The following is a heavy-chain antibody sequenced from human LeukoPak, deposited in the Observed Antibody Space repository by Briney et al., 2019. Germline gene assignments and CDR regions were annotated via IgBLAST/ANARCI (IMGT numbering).Heavy chain of an antibody. Sequence: SVKVSCKASGGTFSSYAISWVRQAPGQGLEWMGRIIPILDITNYAQKFQGRVTITADKSTSTVYMEVSSLKASDTAMYYCARAYYYDSSGYLYYFDYWGQGTLVTVSS. V-gene: IGHV1-69*04. CDR2: IIPILDIT. CDR1: GGTFSSYA. J-gene: IGHJ4*02. D-gene: IGHD3-22*01. CDR3: ARAYYYDSSGYLYYFDY.